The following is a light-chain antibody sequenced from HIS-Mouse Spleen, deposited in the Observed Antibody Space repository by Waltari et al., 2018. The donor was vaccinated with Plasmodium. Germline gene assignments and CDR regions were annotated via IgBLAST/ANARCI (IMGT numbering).Light chain of an antibody. CDR3: QQSYSTWT. V-gene: IGKV1-39*01. J-gene: IGKJ1*01. CDR1: QSISSY. Sequence: PSSLSASVGDRVTITCRASQSISSYLNWYQQKPGKAPKLLIYAASSLQSGVPSRFSGTGSGTDFTLTISSLQPEDFATYFCQQSYSTWTFGQGTKVEIK. CDR2: AAS.